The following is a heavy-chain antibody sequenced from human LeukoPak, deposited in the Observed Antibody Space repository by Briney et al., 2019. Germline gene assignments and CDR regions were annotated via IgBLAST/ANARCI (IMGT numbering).Heavy chain of an antibody. V-gene: IGHV4-59*01. Sequence: SETLSLTCTVSGGSISSYYWSWIRQPPGKGLEWIGYIYYSGSTNYNPSPKSRVTISVDTSKNQFSLKLSSVTAADTAVYYCAREGYGSGSYNYYYYMDVWGKGTTVTVSS. J-gene: IGHJ6*03. CDR2: IYYSGST. D-gene: IGHD3-10*01. CDR1: GGSISSYY. CDR3: AREGYGSGSYNYYYYMDV.